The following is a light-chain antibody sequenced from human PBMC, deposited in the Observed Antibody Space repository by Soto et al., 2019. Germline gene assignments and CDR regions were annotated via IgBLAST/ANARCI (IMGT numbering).Light chain of an antibody. CDR1: SSNIRSNT. CDR3: ATWDDSLNGRV. J-gene: IGLJ3*02. CDR2: GNN. Sequence: QLVLTQPPSASGTPGQRVTISCSGSSSNIRSNTVNWYQQLPGTAPKLLIYGNNQRPSGVPDRFSASESGTSASLAISGLQSDDEADYYCATWDDSLNGRVFDGGTQLTVL. V-gene: IGLV1-44*01.